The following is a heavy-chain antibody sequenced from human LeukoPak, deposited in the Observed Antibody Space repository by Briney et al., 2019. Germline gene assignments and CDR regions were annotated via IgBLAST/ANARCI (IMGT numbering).Heavy chain of an antibody. V-gene: IGHV4-59*01. CDR2: FYYSGST. Sequence: SETLSLTCTVSGGSISSYYWSWIRQPPGKRLEWIGYFYYSGSTDYNPSLKSRVTISVDTSKNQFSLNLSSVTAADTAVYYCARDSSAHFDYWGQGTLVTVSS. CDR3: ARDSSAHFDY. CDR1: GGSISSYY. J-gene: IGHJ4*02.